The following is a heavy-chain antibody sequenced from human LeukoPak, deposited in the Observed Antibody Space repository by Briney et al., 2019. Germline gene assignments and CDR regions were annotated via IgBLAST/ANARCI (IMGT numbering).Heavy chain of an antibody. CDR2: INTNTGNP. D-gene: IGHD2-8*02. Sequence: ASVKVSCKASGGTFSSYAISWVRQAPGQGLEWMGWINTNTGNPTYAQGFTGRFVFSLDTSVSTAYLQISSLKPDDTAVYYCARSEGGHDMGYWIDYWGQGTLVTVSS. CDR3: ARSEGGHDMGYWIDY. CDR1: GGTFSSYA. J-gene: IGHJ4*02. V-gene: IGHV7-4-1*02.